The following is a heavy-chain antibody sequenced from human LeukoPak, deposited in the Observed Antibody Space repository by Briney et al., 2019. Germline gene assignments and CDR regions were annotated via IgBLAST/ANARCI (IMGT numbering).Heavy chain of an antibody. J-gene: IGHJ6*02. CDR2: IDHREST. CDR1: GGSFSDYY. V-gene: IGHV4-34*01. Sequence: SETLSLTCAVYGGSFSDYYWSWIRQPPGKGLEWIGEIDHRESTTYNPSLKSRVTISVDTSKNQFSLKLNSVTAADTAVYYCASRMYYYYGMDVWGQGTTVIVSS. CDR3: ASRMYYYYGMDV.